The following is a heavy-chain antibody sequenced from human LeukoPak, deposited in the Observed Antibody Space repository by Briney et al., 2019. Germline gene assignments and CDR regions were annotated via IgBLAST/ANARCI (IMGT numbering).Heavy chain of an antibody. CDR3: ARDPSGYRSY. Sequence: GRSLRLSCAASGFTFSSYAMPWVRQAPGKGLEWVAVISYDGSNKYYADSVKGRFTISRDNSKNTLYLQMNSLRAEDTAVYYCARDPSGYRSYWGQGTLVTVSS. CDR2: ISYDGSNK. CDR1: GFTFSSYA. D-gene: IGHD3-3*01. V-gene: IGHV3-30-3*01. J-gene: IGHJ4*02.